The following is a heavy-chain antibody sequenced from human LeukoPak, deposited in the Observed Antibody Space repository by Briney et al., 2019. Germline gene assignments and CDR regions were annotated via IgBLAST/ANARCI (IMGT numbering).Heavy chain of an antibody. V-gene: IGHV4-59*01. CDR1: GGSINTYY. Sequence: LETLSLTCTVSGGSINTYYWSWIRQPPGKGLEWIGFISNSGSTNYNPSLKSRVTISVDTSKNQFSLKLSSVTAADTAVYYCARVYGGENAPTEYCSNGVCYYYFGMDVWGQGTTVTVSS. CDR2: ISNSGST. CDR3: ARVYGGENAPTEYCSNGVCYYYFGMDV. J-gene: IGHJ6*02. D-gene: IGHD2-8*01.